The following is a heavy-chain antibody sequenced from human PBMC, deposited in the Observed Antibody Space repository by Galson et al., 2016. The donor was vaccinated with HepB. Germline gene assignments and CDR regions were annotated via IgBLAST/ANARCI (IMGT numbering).Heavy chain of an antibody. Sequence: SLRLSCAASGFTFTSYSMNWVRQVPGKGLEWVSYIGSSPGTVYYADSVKGRFTISRDHSKNSLYLQMNSLRDEETAVYYCARDPLGYSYALVRYFDYWGQGTLVTVSS. D-gene: IGHD5-18*01. CDR3: ARDPLGYSYALVRYFDY. J-gene: IGHJ4*02. CDR2: IGSSPGTV. V-gene: IGHV3-48*02. CDR1: GFTFTSYS.